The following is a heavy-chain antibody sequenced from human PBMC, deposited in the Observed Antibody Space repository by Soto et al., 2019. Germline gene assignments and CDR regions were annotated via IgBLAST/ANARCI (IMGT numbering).Heavy chain of an antibody. Sequence: PSETLSLTCAVYGGSFSGYYWSWIRQPPGKGLEWIGEINHSGSTNYNPSLKSRVTISVDTSKNQFSMKLSSVTAADTAVSYCAGGARYSSSWYLQRAFDIWGQGTMVTVSS. V-gene: IGHV4-34*01. CDR2: INHSGST. J-gene: IGHJ3*02. CDR1: GGSFSGYY. D-gene: IGHD6-13*01. CDR3: AGGARYSSSWYLQRAFDI.